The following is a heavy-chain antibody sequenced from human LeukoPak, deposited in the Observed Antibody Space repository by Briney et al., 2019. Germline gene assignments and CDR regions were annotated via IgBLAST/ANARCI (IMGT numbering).Heavy chain of an antibody. CDR3: ARGPTLIGVAGTWPLDY. J-gene: IGHJ4*02. CDR2: LYSDGNT. V-gene: IGHV3-53*01. CDR1: GFTVITND. Sequence: GGSLRLSCAASGFTVITNDMTWVRQAPGKGLEWVSVLYSDGNTKYADSVQGRFTISRDNAKNSLYLQMNSLRVEDTAVYYCARGPTLIGVAGTWPLDYWGQGTLVIVSS. D-gene: IGHD6-19*01.